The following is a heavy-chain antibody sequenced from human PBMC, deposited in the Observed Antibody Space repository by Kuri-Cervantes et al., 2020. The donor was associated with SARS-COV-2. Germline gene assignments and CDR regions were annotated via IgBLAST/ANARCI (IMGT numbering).Heavy chain of an antibody. V-gene: IGHV3-23*01. CDR1: GFTFSSYA. D-gene: IGHD3-10*01. J-gene: IGHJ4*02. CDR2: ISGSGGST. CDR3: AKNRGITIVDYFDY. Sequence: GESLKISCAASGFTFSSYAMSWVRQAPGKGLEWVSAISGSGGSTYYADSVKGRFTISRDNSKNTLYLQMNSLRAEDTAVYYCAKNRGITIVDYFDYWGQGTLVTVSS.